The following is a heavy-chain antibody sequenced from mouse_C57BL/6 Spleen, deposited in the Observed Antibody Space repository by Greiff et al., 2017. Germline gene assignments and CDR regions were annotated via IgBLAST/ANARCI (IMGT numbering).Heavy chain of an antibody. D-gene: IGHD2-5*01. CDR2: IYPGSGST. V-gene: IGHV1-55*01. CDR1: GYTFTSYW. CDR3: ARWVVTTGSWYFDV. Sequence: VQLQQPGAELVKPGASVKMSCKASGYTFTSYWITWVKQRPGQGLEWIGDIYPGSGSTNYNEKFKSKATLTVDTSSSTAYMQLSSLTSEDSAVYYCARWVVTTGSWYFDVWGTGTTVTVSS. J-gene: IGHJ1*03.